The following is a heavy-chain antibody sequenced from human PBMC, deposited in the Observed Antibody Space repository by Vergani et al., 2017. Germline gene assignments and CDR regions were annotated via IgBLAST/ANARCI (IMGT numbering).Heavy chain of an antibody. CDR1: EYTFSNYY. Sequence: QVQVVQSGAEVKKSGASVKVSCKTSEYTFSNYYMHWVRQAPGQGLEWMGIINHSGGHTNYAQKFQGRVTMTRDTSTSTVYMEVSSLRSEDTAIYYCARGDYGILTGYRYWVQGALVTVSA. J-gene: IGHJ4*02. V-gene: IGHV1-46*03. D-gene: IGHD3-9*01. CDR2: INHSGGHT. CDR3: ARGDYGILTGYRY.